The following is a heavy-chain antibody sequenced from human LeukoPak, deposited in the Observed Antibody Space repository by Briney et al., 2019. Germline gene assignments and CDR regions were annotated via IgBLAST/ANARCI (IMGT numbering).Heavy chain of an antibody. Sequence: GGSLRLSCAASGFTFSSYAMSWVRQAPGQGLEWVSVISASGVSTYYADSVKGRFTISRDNSKNTLYLRMNSLRAEDTAVYYCAKKYCSSSGCPYGMDVWGKGTTVTVSS. J-gene: IGHJ6*04. CDR3: AKKYCSSSGCPYGMDV. CDR2: ISASGVST. D-gene: IGHD2-2*01. V-gene: IGHV3-23*01. CDR1: GFTFSSYA.